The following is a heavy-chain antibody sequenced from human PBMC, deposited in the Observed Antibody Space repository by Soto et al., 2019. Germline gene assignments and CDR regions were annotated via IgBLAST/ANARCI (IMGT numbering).Heavy chain of an antibody. CDR2: FYYSGST. CDR3: ARLGGYCTITSCYGYYGMDV. CDR1: GGSVSCGSYY. V-gene: IGHV4-39*01. J-gene: IGHJ6*02. D-gene: IGHD2-2*01. Sequence: SETLSLTCTVSGGSVSCGSYYWSWIRQPPGKGLEWIGTFYYSGSTYYNPSLESRVTISVDTSKNQFSLKVSSVTAADTAVYYCARLGGYCTITSCYGYYGMDVWGQGTTVTVSS.